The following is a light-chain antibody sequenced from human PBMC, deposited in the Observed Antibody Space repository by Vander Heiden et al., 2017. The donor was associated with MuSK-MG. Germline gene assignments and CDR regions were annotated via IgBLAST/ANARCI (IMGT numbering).Light chain of an antibody. CDR3: QQYDSAPVT. CDR2: AVS. CDR1: QDISNS. J-gene: IGKJ4*01. Sequence: DIQMTQSPSSLSASVGDRVTITCRASQDISNSLAWYQQTAGKAPKLLLFAVSRLQSEVPSRFSGSRSGTDYTLTISSLQPEDLATYYCQQYDSAPVTFGGGTKVEIK. V-gene: IGKV1-NL1*01.